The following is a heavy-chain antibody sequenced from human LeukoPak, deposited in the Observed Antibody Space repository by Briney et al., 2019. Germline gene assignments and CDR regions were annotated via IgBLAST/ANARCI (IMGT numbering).Heavy chain of an antibody. CDR2: MNPNSGNT. Sequence: GASVKVSCKASGYTFTSYDINWVRQATGQGLEWMGWMNPNSGNTGYAQKFQGRVTMTRNTSISTAYMELSSLRSEDTAVYYCARGHLLYYYDSSGYGRGDYWGQGTLVTVSS. V-gene: IGHV1-8*01. D-gene: IGHD3-22*01. CDR3: ARGHLLYYYDSSGYGRGDY. CDR1: GYTFTSYD. J-gene: IGHJ4*02.